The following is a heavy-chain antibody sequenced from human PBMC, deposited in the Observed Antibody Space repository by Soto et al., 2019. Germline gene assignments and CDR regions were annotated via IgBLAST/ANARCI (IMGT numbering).Heavy chain of an antibody. D-gene: IGHD6-13*01. CDR1: GGSFSGYY. CDR2: INHSGST. J-gene: IGHJ6*02. Sequence: PSETLSLTCAVYGGSFSGYYWSWIRQPPGKGLEWIGEINHSGSTNYNPSLKSRVTISVDTSKNQFSLKLSSVTAADTAVYYCARGPRIAAAGPFLYYGMDVWGQGTTVTVSS. V-gene: IGHV4-34*01. CDR3: ARGPRIAAAGPFLYYGMDV.